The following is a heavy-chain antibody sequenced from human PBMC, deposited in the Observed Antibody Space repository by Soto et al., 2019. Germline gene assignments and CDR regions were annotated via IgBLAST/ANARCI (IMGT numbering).Heavy chain of an antibody. V-gene: IGHV4-31*03. CDR3: ARGRIVTIFGVVKGLDAFDI. D-gene: IGHD3-3*01. J-gene: IGHJ3*02. CDR2: IYYSGST. Sequence: PSETLSLTCTVSGGSISSGGYYWSWIRQHPGKGLEWIGYIYYSGSTYYNPSLKSRVTISVDTSKNQFSLKLGSVTAADTAVYYCARGRIVTIFGVVKGLDAFDIWGQGTMVTVS. CDR1: GGSISSGGYY.